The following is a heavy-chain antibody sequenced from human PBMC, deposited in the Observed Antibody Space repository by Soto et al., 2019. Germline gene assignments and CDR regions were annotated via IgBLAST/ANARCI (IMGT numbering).Heavy chain of an antibody. V-gene: IGHV4-31*03. CDR2: IYYSGST. Sequence: SEILSLTCTVSGGSISSGGYYWSWIRQHPGKGLEWIGYIYYSGSTYYNPSLKSRVTISVDTSKNQFSLKLSSVTAADTAVYYCARAGGDWPYYYGMDVWGQGTTVTVSS. D-gene: IGHD2-21*02. CDR3: ARAGGDWPYYYGMDV. J-gene: IGHJ6*02. CDR1: GGSISSGGYY.